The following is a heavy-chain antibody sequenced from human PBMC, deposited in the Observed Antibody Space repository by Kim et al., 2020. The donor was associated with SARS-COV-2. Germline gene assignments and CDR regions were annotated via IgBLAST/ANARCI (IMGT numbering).Heavy chain of an antibody. CDR2: ISGSGGST. CDR1: GFTFSSYA. CDR3: AKTGSGYYYDSSGYYGY. J-gene: IGHJ4*02. V-gene: IGHV3-23*01. Sequence: GGSLRLSCAASGFTFSSYAMSWVRQAPGKGLEWVSAISGSGGSTYYADSVKGRFTISRDNSKNTLYLQMNSLRAEDTAVYYCAKTGSGYYYDSSGYYGYWGQGTLVTVSS. D-gene: IGHD3-22*01.